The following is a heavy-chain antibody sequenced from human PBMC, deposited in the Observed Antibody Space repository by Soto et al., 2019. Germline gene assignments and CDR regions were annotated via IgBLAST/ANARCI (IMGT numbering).Heavy chain of an antibody. J-gene: IGHJ3*02. CDR1: GGTFNTYT. CDR3: AFGSWSAETFDI. V-gene: IGHV1-69*02. CDR2: IIPFLSVT. Sequence: QVHLVQSGAEVKKPGSSVKVSCKASGGTFNTYTLIWVRQAPGQGLEWMGRIIPFLSVTNSAQNFQGRVALTADKSPSTAYLELPRLTSGDTAMYFCAFGSWSAETFDIWGQGTMVTVSS. D-gene: IGHD6-13*01.